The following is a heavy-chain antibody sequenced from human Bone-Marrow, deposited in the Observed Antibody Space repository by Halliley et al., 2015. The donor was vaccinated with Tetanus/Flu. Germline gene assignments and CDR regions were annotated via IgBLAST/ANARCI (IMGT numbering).Heavy chain of an antibody. CDR2: VCYNGDT. J-gene: IGHJ4*02. V-gene: IGHV4-39*01. Sequence: TLSLTCTVSGASTSTSTYYWGWIRQPPGKGLEWIGSVCYNGDTYYNPSLQSRVTISVDTSKNQFSLELISVTAADTAVYYCVRQDSGGYYGLLYFDSWGQGTLVTVSS. D-gene: IGHD1-26*01. CDR3: VRQDSGGYYGLLYFDS. CDR1: GASTSTSTYY.